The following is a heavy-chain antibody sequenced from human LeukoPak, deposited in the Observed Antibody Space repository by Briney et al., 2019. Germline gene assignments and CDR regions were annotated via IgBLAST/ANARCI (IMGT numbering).Heavy chain of an antibody. D-gene: IGHD3-16*02. V-gene: IGHV4-59*08. J-gene: IGHJ5*02. CDR3: ARRADLYDYVWWSYRSGWFDP. Sequence: SETLSLTCAVSGVSISSYYWSWIRQPPGKGLEWVGYIYYSGSTNYNPSLKSRVTISVDTSKNQFSLKLSSVTAADTAVYYCARRADLYDYVWWSYRSGWFDPWGQGTLVTVSS. CDR1: GVSISSYY. CDR2: IYYSGST.